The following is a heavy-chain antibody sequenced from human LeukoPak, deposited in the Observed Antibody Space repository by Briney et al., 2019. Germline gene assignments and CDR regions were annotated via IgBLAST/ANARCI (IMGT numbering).Heavy chain of an antibody. CDR2: INSDGSSI. CDR3: ARGFRGSYLSGMGYTDAFDI. CDR1: GFTFSSYW. D-gene: IGHD1-26*01. V-gene: IGHV3-74*01. J-gene: IGHJ3*02. Sequence: GGSLRLSCAASGFTFSSYWMHWVRQAPGKGLVWVSRINSDGSSISYADSVKGRFTISRGNAKNTLYLQMNSLRAEDTAVYYCARGFRGSYLSGMGYTDAFDIWGQGTMVTVSS.